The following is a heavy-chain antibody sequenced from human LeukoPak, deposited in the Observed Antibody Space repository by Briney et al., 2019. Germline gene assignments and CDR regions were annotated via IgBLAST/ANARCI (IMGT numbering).Heavy chain of an antibody. CDR1: GFTFDDYG. CDR2: INWNGGST. Sequence: GGSLRLSCAASGFTFDDYGMSWVRQAPGKGLEWVSGINWNGGSTGYADSAKGRFTISRDNAKNSLHLQMNSLRAEDTALYYCARASGVYFSFYSDYWGQGTLVTVSS. V-gene: IGHV3-20*04. J-gene: IGHJ4*02. CDR3: ARASGVYFSFYSDY. D-gene: IGHD2-8*01.